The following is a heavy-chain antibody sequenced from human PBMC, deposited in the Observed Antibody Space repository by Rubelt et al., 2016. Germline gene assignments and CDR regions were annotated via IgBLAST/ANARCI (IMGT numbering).Heavy chain of an antibody. J-gene: IGHJ3*02. CDR2: ISSSSSTI. V-gene: IGHV3-48*04. CDR3: ARASYCGDDCYYSQRGAFDI. D-gene: IGHD2-21*02. Sequence: APGKGLEWVSYISSSSSTIYYADSVKGRFTISRDNAKNSLYLQMNSLRAEDTAVYYCARASYCGDDCYYSQRGAFDIWGQGTMVTVSS.